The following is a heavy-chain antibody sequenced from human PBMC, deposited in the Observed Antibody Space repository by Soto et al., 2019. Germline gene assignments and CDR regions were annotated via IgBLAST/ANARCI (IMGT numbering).Heavy chain of an antibody. CDR2: ISYDGSNK. V-gene: IGHV3-30*18. CDR3: AKDLLGPGRAYGMDG. J-gene: IGHJ6*02. Sequence: QVQLVESGGGVVQPGRSLRLSCAASGFTFSSYGMHWVRQAPGKGLEWVAVISYDGSNKYYADSVKGRFTISRDNSKNTLYLQMNSLRAEDTAVYYCAKDLLGPGRAYGMDGWGQGTTVTVSS. D-gene: IGHD7-27*01. CDR1: GFTFSSYG.